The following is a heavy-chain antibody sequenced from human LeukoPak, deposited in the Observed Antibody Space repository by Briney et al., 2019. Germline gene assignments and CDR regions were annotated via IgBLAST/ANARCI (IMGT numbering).Heavy chain of an antibody. CDR2: ISGSGYYR. D-gene: IGHD2-2*01. V-gene: IGHV3-23*01. J-gene: IGHJ6*03. CDR1: GFTFGSFA. CDR3: VKDGSWGDYQFYFYMDV. Sequence: GGSLRLSCAASGFTFGSFAMSWVRQAPGKGLEWLSGISGSGYYRYYADSVKGRFTISRDNSKSTLYIEMNSLRAEDTAVYYCVKDGSWGDYQFYFYMDVWGKGTTVTVSS.